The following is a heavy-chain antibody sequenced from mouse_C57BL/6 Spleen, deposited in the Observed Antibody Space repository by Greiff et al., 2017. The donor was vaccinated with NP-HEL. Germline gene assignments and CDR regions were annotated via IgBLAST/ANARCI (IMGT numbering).Heavy chain of an antibody. CDR3: ARTITTVVADFDY. Sequence: QVQLQQPGAELVKPGASVKLSCKASGYTFTSYWMQWVKQRPGQGLEWIGEIDPSDSYTNYNQKFKGKATLTVDTSSSTAYMQLSSLTSEDSAVYYCARTITTVVADFDYWGQGTTLTVSS. D-gene: IGHD1-1*01. CDR2: IDPSDSYT. CDR1: GYTFTSYW. J-gene: IGHJ2*01. V-gene: IGHV1-50*01.